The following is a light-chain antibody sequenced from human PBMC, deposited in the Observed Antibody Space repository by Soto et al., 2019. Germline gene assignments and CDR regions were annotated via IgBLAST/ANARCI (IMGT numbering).Light chain of an antibody. V-gene: IGKV3-15*01. Sequence: EIVMTQSPATLSVSPGERATLSCRASQSISSNLAWYQQKPGQAPRLLIYGASTRATGIPARFSGSGSGTKFTLTIISLQSEDFAVYYCQQYNNWPRTFGQGTKV. CDR2: GAS. CDR3: QQYNNWPRT. CDR1: QSISSN. J-gene: IGKJ1*01.